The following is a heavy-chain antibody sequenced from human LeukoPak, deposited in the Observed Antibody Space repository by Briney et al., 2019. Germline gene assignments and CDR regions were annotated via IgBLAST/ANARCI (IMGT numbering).Heavy chain of an antibody. D-gene: IGHD6-13*01. CDR1: GFSFSNYA. Sequence: GGSLRLSCAASGFSFSNYAFHWVRQAPGKGLEYISIVSSNGGSTYYATSVKGRFTISRDNSKNTLFLQMDSLRAEDTALYYCATGASSWDWFDYWGQGTLVTVSS. CDR3: ATGASSWDWFDY. V-gene: IGHV3-64*01. J-gene: IGHJ4*02. CDR2: VSSNGGST.